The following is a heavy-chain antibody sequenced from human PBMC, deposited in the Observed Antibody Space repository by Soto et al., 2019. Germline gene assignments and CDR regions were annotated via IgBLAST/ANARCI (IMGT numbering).Heavy chain of an antibody. V-gene: IGHV3-13*01. D-gene: IGHD3-22*01. Sequence: GGSLRLSCAASGFTFSSYDMHWVRQATGKGLEWVSAIGTAGDTYYPGSVKGRFTISRENAKNSLYLQMNSLRAEDTAVYYCAKDYYDSSGYYLYFDYWGQGTLVTVSS. CDR2: IGTAGDT. CDR3: AKDYYDSSGYYLYFDY. J-gene: IGHJ4*02. CDR1: GFTFSSYD.